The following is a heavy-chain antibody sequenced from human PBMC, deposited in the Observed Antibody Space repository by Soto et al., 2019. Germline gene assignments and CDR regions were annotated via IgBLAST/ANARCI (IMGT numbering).Heavy chain of an antibody. CDR1: GFTFSSYV. CDR3: AKDGGFDYGFWYFDV. J-gene: IGHJ2*01. CDR2: ISYEGSTK. Sequence: QVQLVESGGGVVQPGRSLRLSCAASGFTFSSYVMHRVRQAPGKGLEWVAVISYEGSTKYYADSVKGRFTISRDNPKNTLYLQMDSLRADDTAVYYCAKDGGFDYGFWYFDVWGRGTLVTVSS. V-gene: IGHV3-30-3*01. D-gene: IGHD4-17*01.